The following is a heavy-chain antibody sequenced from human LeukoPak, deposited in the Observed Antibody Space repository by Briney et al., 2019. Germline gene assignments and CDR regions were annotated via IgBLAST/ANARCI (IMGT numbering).Heavy chain of an antibody. CDR1: GFTLSTNA. V-gene: IGHV3-23*01. D-gene: IGHD1-26*01. J-gene: IGHJ4*02. Sequence: GGSLRLSCLTSGFTLSTNAMSWVRQAPGKGLEWISGISGSGASTYYADTVKGRFTISRDDSRNTLYLQMNSLRGDDTAVYYCAKDVGKWESLHFFDYWGQGTLVTVSS. CDR3: AKDVGKWESLHFFDY. CDR2: ISGSGAST.